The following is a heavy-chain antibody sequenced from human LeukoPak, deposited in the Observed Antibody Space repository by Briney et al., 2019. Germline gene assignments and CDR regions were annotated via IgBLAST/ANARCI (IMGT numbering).Heavy chain of an antibody. CDR2: ISSSSSTI. J-gene: IGHJ4*02. CDR3: AKDPALYRGYVGEGFDY. CDR1: GFTFSSYS. V-gene: IGHV3-48*04. D-gene: IGHD5-12*01. Sequence: GGSLRLSCAASGFTFSSYSMKWVRQAPGKGLEWVSYISSSSSTIYYADSVKGRFAMSRDNAKNSLYLQMNSMRAEDTAVYYCAKDPALYRGYVGEGFDYWGQGTLVTVSS.